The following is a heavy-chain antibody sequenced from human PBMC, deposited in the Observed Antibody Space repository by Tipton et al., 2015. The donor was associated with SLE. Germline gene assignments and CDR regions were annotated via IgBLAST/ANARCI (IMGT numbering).Heavy chain of an antibody. Sequence: TLSLTCTVSGGSVSSGGFYWSWIRPHPGKGLAWIGYIYYSGTTYYNPSPKSRVAMSLDTSKNQFSLRLSSVTAADTAMYFCASTDTSGLLDWYFDLWGRGTLVTVSS. CDR3: ASTDTSGLLDWYFDL. CDR2: IYYSGTT. V-gene: IGHV4-31*03. CDR1: GGSVSSGGFY. J-gene: IGHJ2*01. D-gene: IGHD3-22*01.